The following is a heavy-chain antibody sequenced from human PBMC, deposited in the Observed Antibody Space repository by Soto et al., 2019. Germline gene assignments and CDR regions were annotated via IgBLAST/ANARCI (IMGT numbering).Heavy chain of an antibody. CDR2: ISSSSTI. Sequence: EVQLVESGGGLVQPGGSLRLSCAASGFTFSSYSMNWVRQAPGKGLEWVSYISSSSTIYYADSVKGRFTISRDNAKNSLYLQMNSLRDEDTAVYYCARDSLSLGSYYDSSGYRHDAFDIWGQGTMVTVSS. J-gene: IGHJ3*02. CDR1: GFTFSSYS. CDR3: ARDSLSLGSYYDSSGYRHDAFDI. D-gene: IGHD3-22*01. V-gene: IGHV3-48*02.